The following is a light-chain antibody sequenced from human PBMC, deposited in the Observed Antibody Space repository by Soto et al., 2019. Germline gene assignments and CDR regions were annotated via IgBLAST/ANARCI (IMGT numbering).Light chain of an antibody. Sequence: QSALTQPAYVSGSPGQSITSSCTGTSSDVGGYNYVSWYQQHPDKAPKLMIYEVSNRPSGVSNRLSGSKSGNTASLTISGLQAEDEADYYCSSSTSSSTLVFGGGTKLTVL. CDR3: SSSTSSSTLV. J-gene: IGLJ2*01. CDR1: SSDVGGYNY. CDR2: EVS. V-gene: IGLV2-14*01.